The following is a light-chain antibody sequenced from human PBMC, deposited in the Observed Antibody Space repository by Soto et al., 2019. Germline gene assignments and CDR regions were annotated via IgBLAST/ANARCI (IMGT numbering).Light chain of an antibody. V-gene: IGLV2-14*01. CDR1: SSDVGGYNY. CDR3: SSYTSSSTLGLV. CDR2: DVS. J-gene: IGLJ2*01. Sequence: QSALTQPASVSGSPGQSITISCTGTSSDVGGYNYVSWYQQHPGKAPKLMIYDVSNRPSGVSNRFSGSKSGNTASLTISGLQAEDEADYYCSSYTSSSTLGLVLGGGTKLTVL.